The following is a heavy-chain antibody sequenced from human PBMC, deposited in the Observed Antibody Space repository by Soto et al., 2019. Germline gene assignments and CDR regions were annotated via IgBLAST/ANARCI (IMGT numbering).Heavy chain of an antibody. CDR3: ARDFRYFPY. J-gene: IGHJ4*02. V-gene: IGHV4-34*01. Sequence: SETLSLTCAVYGGTFSGYFWTWVRQPPGKGLEWIGEIEHNGNNNVNPALKSRVTLSVDTSKNQISLTLTSVTAADTAVYYCARDFRYFPYWGQGTLVTVSS. D-gene: IGHD3-10*01. CDR2: IEHNGNN. CDR1: GGTFSGYF.